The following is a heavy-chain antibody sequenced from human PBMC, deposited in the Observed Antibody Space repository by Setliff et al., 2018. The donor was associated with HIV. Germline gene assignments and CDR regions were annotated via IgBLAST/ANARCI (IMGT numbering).Heavy chain of an antibody. Sequence: PGESLKISCKGSGYSFTTYWIGWVRQMPGRGLEWMGIIYPGDSDTRYSPSFQGQVTISADKSTSTAYVQWSSLKASDTAIYYCARGPGGWQRDYYYYMDVWGKGTTVTVS. CDR1: GYSFTTYW. D-gene: IGHD2-15*01. CDR2: IYPGDSDT. V-gene: IGHV5-51*01. J-gene: IGHJ6*03. CDR3: ARGPGGWQRDYYYYMDV.